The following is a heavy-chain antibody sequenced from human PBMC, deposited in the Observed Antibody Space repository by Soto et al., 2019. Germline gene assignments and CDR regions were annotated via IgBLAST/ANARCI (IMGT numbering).Heavy chain of an antibody. Sequence: EVQLLESGGSMVQPGGSLRLSCAASGFTFSSYAMSWVRQAPGKGLEWVSAISGSGGSTYYADSVKGLFTISRDNSKNTLYLQMNSLRAEDTAVYYCARRSSGWYFDYWGQGTLVTVSS. J-gene: IGHJ4*02. CDR1: GFTFSSYA. CDR3: ARRSSGWYFDY. V-gene: IGHV3-23*01. D-gene: IGHD6-19*01. CDR2: ISGSGGST.